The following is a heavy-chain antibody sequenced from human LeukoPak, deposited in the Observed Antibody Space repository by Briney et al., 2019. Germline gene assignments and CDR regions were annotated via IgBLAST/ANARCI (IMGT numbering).Heavy chain of an antibody. J-gene: IGHJ2*01. Sequence: SGGSLRLSCSGSGFTFMNYVMAWVRQAPGKGLEWVSSIRLGGGLTHSADPVKGRFIISRDMNTLFLQMNNLRPEDTAMYYCARKITMVRGPLIKGYFDLWGRGTLVSVSS. CDR1: GFTFMNYV. CDR3: ARKITMVRGPLIKGYFDL. D-gene: IGHD3-10*01. V-gene: IGHV3-23*01. CDR2: IRLGGGLT.